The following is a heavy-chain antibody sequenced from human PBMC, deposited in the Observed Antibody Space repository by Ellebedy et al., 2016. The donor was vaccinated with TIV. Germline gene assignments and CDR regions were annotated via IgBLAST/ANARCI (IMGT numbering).Heavy chain of an antibody. Sequence: GESLKISCAASGLNFSNYSMTWVRQAPGKGLEWVSSISSSSSYIYYADSVKGRFTISRDNAKNSLYLQMNSLRVEDTAVYYCAREGLLVGWVDYWGQGTLVTVSS. D-gene: IGHD2-8*02. CDR1: GLNFSNYS. CDR3: AREGLLVGWVDY. V-gene: IGHV3-21*01. CDR2: ISSSSSYI. J-gene: IGHJ4*02.